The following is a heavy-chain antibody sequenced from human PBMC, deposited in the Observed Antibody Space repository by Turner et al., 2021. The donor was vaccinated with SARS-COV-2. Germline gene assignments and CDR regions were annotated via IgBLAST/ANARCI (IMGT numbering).Heavy chain of an antibody. CDR2: IGTAGDT. D-gene: IGHD3-9*01. Sequence: EVQLVESGGGLVQPGGSLRLSCAASGFTFSSYDMHWVRQATGKGLEWVSAIGTAGDTYYPGSVKGRFIISRDNSKNTLFLQMNSLRAEDTALYYCARDDILPDNGLDIWGQGTMVTVSS. V-gene: IGHV3-13*04. J-gene: IGHJ3*02. CDR3: ARDDILPDNGLDI. CDR1: GFTFSSYD.